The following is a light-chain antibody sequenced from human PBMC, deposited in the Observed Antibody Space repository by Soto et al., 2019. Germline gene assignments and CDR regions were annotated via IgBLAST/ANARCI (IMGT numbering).Light chain of an antibody. V-gene: IGKV3-15*01. CDR2: GAS. J-gene: IGKJ1*01. CDR3: QQYNNWPWT. Sequence: EIVMSQSPATLSVTPGERATLSCRASQSVSSNLAWYQQKPGQAPRLLIYGASTRATGIPARFSGSGPGTEFTLTISSLQSEDLAVYYCQQYNNWPWTFGQGTKVDI. CDR1: QSVSSN.